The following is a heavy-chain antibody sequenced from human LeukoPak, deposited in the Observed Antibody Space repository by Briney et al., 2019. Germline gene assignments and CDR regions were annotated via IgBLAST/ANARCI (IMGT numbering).Heavy chain of an antibody. D-gene: IGHD4-23*01. CDR3: ARRAGGYSHPYDY. CDR2: IYSDDTT. Sequence: HPGGSLRLSCAVSGFTVSGNYMSWIRQAPGKGLEWVSLIYSDDTTLYADSVKGRFTISRDISKNTLYLQMSSLRAEDTAVYYCARRAGGYSHPYDYWGQGTLVTVSP. V-gene: IGHV3-53*01. J-gene: IGHJ4*02. CDR1: GFTVSGNY.